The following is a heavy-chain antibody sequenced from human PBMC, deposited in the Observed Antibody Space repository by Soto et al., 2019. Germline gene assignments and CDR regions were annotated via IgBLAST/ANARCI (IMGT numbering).Heavy chain of an antibody. Sequence: SETLSLTCTVSGGSISTYFWSWIRQPAGGGLEWIGRIYTTGSTNYNPSLKSRVTMSLDTSRNQFSLKLSSVTAADTAVYYCAREVGYFDCSGSGVYHCHGVDVWGQGTTVTVSS. V-gene: IGHV4-4*07. CDR3: AREVGYFDCSGSGVYHCHGVDV. D-gene: IGHD3-22*01. CDR2: IYTTGST. J-gene: IGHJ6*02. CDR1: GGSISTYF.